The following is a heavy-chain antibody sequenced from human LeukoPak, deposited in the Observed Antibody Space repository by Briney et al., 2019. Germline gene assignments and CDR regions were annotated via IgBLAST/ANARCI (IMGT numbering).Heavy chain of an antibody. D-gene: IGHD1-26*01. CDR1: GYTFTSYY. CDR2: INPSGGSA. J-gene: IGHJ5*02. Sequence: ASVKVSCKASGYTFTSYYMHWVRQAPGQGLEWMGIINPSGGSAAYAQKFQGRLTMTRDMFTSTDYMELTSLASDDTAVYYCARDNSVGETAWWFDPWGQGTLVTVSS. CDR3: ARDNSVGETAWWFDP. V-gene: IGHV1-46*01.